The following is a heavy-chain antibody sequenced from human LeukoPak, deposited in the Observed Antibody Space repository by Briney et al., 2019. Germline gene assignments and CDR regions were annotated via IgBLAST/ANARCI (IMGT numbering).Heavy chain of an antibody. CDR3: ARWGYYYYYGMDV. V-gene: IGHV4-59*08. D-gene: IGHD3-16*01. CDR1: GGSISSYY. J-gene: IGHJ6*02. CDR2: IYYSGST. Sequence: SETLSLTCTVSGGSISSYYWSWIRQPPGKGLEWIGYIYYSGSTNYSPSLKSRVTISVDTSKNQFSLKLSSVTAADTAVYYCARWGYYYYYGMDVWGQGTTVTVSS.